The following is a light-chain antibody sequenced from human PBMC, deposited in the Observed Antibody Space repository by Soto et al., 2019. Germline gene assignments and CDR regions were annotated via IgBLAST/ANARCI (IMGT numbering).Light chain of an antibody. CDR3: QQYHTWPIT. J-gene: IGKJ4*01. Sequence: DIVMPQSPAPLSVAQGERVTFSCRASQSVSRKLAWYQHKPGQAPRLLISGASTGATGIPARFSGSGSGTEFTLTISSLQSEDCAIYYCQQYHTWPITFGGGTKVDIK. CDR2: GAS. CDR1: QSVSRK. V-gene: IGKV3-15*01.